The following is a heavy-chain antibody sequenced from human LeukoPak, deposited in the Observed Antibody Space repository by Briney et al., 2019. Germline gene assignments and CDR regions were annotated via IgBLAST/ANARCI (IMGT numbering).Heavy chain of an antibody. D-gene: IGHD2-15*01. CDR1: GYSINNYW. CDR3: ARQEYCSGGSCYTWFDP. CDR2: IYPADSDI. V-gene: IGHV5-51*01. Sequence: GESLKISCKGSGYSINNYWIGWVRQMPGKGLEWMGIIYPADSDIRYSPSFQAQVTISADKSISTAYLQWSSLKASDTAMYYCARQEYCSGGSCYTWFDPWGQGTLVIVSS. J-gene: IGHJ5*02.